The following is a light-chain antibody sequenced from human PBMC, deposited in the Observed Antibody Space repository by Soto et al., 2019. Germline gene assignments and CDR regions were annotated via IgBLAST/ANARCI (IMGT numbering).Light chain of an antibody. CDR1: SSNIGSNY. CDR3: GTWDSNLSAVV. Sequence: QSVLTQPPSVSAAPGQRVTISCSGSSSNIGSNYVSWYQQLPGTAPKLLIYDNNRRPSGIPDRFSGSKSGTSATLGITGLQTGDEADYYCGTWDSNLSAVVFGGGTKVTVL. CDR2: DNN. V-gene: IGLV1-51*01. J-gene: IGLJ2*01.